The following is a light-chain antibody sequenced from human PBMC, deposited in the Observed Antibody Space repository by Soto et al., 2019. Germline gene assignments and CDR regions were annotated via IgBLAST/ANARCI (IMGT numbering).Light chain of an antibody. Sequence: QSALTQPRSVSGSPGQSVTISCTVTSSDVGGYNYVSWYQQHPGKAPKLMIYDVSKRPSGVPDRFSGSKSGNTASLTISGLQAEDEADYYCCSYAGSYTSPYVFGTGTKV. CDR1: SSDVGGYNY. CDR2: DVS. CDR3: CSYAGSYTSPYV. J-gene: IGLJ1*01. V-gene: IGLV2-11*01.